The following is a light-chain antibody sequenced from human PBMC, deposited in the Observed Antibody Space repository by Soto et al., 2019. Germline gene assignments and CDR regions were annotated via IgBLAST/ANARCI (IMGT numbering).Light chain of an antibody. CDR3: QQYGSSPWT. J-gene: IGKJ1*01. CDR2: GAS. V-gene: IGKV3-20*01. CDR1: QSVSSRH. Sequence: EIVLTQSPGTLSLSPGDRATLSCRASQSVSSRHLAWYQQKPGRAPRLLLYGASDRATGIPDRFSGSGSGTDFTLTISRLEPEDFAVYYCQQYGSSPWTFGQGTKVDIK.